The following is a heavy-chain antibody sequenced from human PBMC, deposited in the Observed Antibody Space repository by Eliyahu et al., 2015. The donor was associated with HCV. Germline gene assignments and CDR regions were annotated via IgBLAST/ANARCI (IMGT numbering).Heavy chain of an antibody. CDR2: ISGSGINT. CDR3: AVGLSPDY. V-gene: IGHV3-23*01. J-gene: IGHJ4*02. Sequence: EVQVLESGGGLVQPGGSLXLSCAXSGFXFSXYAXXWVRQAPGKGLEWXSGISGSGINTYYADSVKGRFAISRDNSKNTLYLQMNSLRAEDTAVYYCAVGLSPDYWGQGTLVTVSS. CDR1: GFXFSXYA.